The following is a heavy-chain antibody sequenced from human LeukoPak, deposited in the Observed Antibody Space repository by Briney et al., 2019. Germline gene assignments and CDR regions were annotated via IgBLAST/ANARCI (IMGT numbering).Heavy chain of an antibody. CDR2: IKNKTDGGTT. D-gene: IGHD2-2*01. CDR1: GFTFSSYS. V-gene: IGHV3-15*01. J-gene: IGHJ4*02. Sequence: PGGSLRLSCAASGFTFSSYSMNWVRQAPGKGLEWVGRIKNKTDGGTTDYAAPVKGRFTISRDDSKNTLYLQMNSLKTEDTAVYYCHQLPGYWGQGTLVTVSS. CDR3: HQLPGY.